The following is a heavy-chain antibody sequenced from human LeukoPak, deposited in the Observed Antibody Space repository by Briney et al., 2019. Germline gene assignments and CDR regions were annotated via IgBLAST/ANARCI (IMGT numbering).Heavy chain of an antibody. D-gene: IGHD3-3*02. Sequence: GGSLRLSCAASGFTFSRHWMHWVRQGPGKGLEWVSRIKSDGSETQYADSVKGRFTIFRDNAHNTLYLQMTSLRPEDTAIYYCARVISYFDLWGQGALVTASS. CDR2: IKSDGSET. CDR1: GFTFSRHW. CDR3: ARVISYFDL. J-gene: IGHJ4*02. V-gene: IGHV3-74*01.